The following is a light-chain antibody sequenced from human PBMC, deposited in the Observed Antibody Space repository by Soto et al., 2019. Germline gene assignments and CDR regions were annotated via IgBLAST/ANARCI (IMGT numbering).Light chain of an antibody. Sequence: QCVLTQPASVSGSPGQSITISCTGTSSDVGGYNYVSWYQQHPGKAPKLMIYDVSNRPSGVSNRFSGSKSGNTASLTISGLQAEDEADYYCSSYTSSSTYVFGTVTKFTVL. J-gene: IGLJ1*01. V-gene: IGLV2-14*01. CDR3: SSYTSSSTYV. CDR1: SSDVGGYNY. CDR2: DVS.